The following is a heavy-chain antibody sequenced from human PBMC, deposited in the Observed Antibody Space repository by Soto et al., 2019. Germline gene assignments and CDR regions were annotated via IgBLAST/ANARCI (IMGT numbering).Heavy chain of an antibody. CDR3: ARDRPRYYDFWSGYSEHFFDY. Sequence: PGGSLRLSCAASGFTFSSYAMHWVRQAPGKGLEWVAVISYDGSNKYYADSVKGRFTISRDNSKNTLYLQMNSLRAEDTAVYYCARDRPRYYDFWSGYSEHFFDYWGQGTLVTVS. CDR2: ISYDGSNK. D-gene: IGHD3-3*01. J-gene: IGHJ4*02. CDR1: GFTFSSYA. V-gene: IGHV3-30-3*01.